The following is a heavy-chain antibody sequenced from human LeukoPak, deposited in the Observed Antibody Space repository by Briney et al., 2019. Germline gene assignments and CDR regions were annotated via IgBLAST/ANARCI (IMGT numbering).Heavy chain of an antibody. D-gene: IGHD5-18*01. CDR2: INHSGTT. CDR3: ARDLSVDTAMVGLDYHYYYMDV. Sequence: SETLSLTCAVYGDTFSGYYWSWLRQFPGKGLEWIGEINHSGTTNQKPSLKSRFAISVDTSKNQFSLKLSSVTAADTAVYYCARDLSVDTAMVGLDYHYYYMDVWGKGTTVTISS. J-gene: IGHJ6*03. V-gene: IGHV4-34*01. CDR1: GDTFSGYY.